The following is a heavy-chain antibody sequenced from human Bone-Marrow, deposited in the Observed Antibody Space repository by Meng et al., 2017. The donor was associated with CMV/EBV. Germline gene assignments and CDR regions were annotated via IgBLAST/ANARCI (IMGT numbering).Heavy chain of an antibody. D-gene: IGHD1-14*01. CDR2: SNSDGSST. J-gene: IGHJ4*02. Sequence: GESLKISCAASGFTFSSYWMHWVRQAPGKGLVWVSRSNSDGSSTSYADSVKGRFTISRDNAKNTLYLQMNSLRAEDTAVYYCARGGTIFPPPDYWGQGTLVTVSS. CDR1: GFTFSSYW. V-gene: IGHV3-74*01. CDR3: ARGGTIFPPPDY.